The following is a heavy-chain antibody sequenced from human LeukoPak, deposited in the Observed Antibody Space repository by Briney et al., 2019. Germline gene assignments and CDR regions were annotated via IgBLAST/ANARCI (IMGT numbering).Heavy chain of an antibody. CDR3: VTGQYAYAY. V-gene: IGHV3-7*01. D-gene: IGHD3-16*01. Sequence: GGSLRLSCAASGLTFNSYWMSWVRQAPGKGLEWVGKINEDGSEKYYVDSAKGRFTISRDNAKNLLYLQMNSLRAEDTAVYHCVTGQYAYAYWGQGTLVTVSS. CDR2: INEDGSEK. J-gene: IGHJ4*02. CDR1: GLTFNSYW.